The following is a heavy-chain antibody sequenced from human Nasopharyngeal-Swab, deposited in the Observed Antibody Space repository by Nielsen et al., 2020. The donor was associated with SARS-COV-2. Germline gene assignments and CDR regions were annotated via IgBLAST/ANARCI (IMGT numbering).Heavy chain of an antibody. CDR1: GFTFTSYD. CDR2: ISYDGSTK. V-gene: IGHV3-30-3*01. Sequence: GESLKISCAASGFTFTSYDIHWVRQAPGKGLEWVAVISYDGSTKYYADSVKGRFTVSRDNTEKTLFLQMNSLTVGDTAVYYCVRNGGALDFWGQGTMVTVSS. J-gene: IGHJ4*02. D-gene: IGHD1-26*01. CDR3: VRNGGALDF.